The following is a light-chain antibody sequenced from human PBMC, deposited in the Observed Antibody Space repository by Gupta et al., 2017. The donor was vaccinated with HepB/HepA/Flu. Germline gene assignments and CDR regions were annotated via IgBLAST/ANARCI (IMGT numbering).Light chain of an antibody. CDR1: QSVSHY. Sequence: EIVLTQSPATLSLSPGESATLSCRASQSVSHYLAWYQQRPGQAPRLLIYDSSKGATGVPARFSGSGSGTDFTLTISGLEPEDFAVYFCQQHGDWPLTFGGGTKVEIK. J-gene: IGKJ4*01. CDR3: QQHGDWPLT. V-gene: IGKV3-11*01. CDR2: DSS.